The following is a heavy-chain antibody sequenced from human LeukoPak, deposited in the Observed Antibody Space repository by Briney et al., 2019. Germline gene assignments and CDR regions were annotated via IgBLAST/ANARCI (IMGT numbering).Heavy chain of an antibody. CDR3: ARHAFGLLNNWFDP. CDR1: GGSISSHY. CDR2: ISFSQYT. Sequence: SETLSLTCIVPGGSISSHYWSWIRQSPGKGLEWMGYISFSQYTDYNPSLGGRVTISVDRSMKEFSLTLTSVTAADTAVYYCARHAFGLLNNWFDPWGQGTLVTVSS. J-gene: IGHJ5*02. D-gene: IGHD3/OR15-3a*01. V-gene: IGHV4-59*08.